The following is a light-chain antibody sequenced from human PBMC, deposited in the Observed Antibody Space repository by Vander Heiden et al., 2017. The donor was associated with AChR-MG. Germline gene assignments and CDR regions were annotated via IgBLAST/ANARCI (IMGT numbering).Light chain of an antibody. CDR1: QSVSSN. Sequence: EIPMPQSPAPLSVSPGERATLSCRASQSVSSNLAWYQQKPGQTPRLLIYGASTRATGIPARFSGSGSGTEFTLTISSLQSEDFAVYYCQQYYNWPPWTFGPGTKVEIK. CDR2: GAS. V-gene: IGKV3-15*01. J-gene: IGKJ1*01. CDR3: QQYYNWPPWT.